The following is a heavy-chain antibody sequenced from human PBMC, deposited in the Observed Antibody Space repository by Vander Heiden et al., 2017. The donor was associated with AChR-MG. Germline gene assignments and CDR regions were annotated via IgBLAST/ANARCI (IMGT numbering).Heavy chain of an antibody. D-gene: IGHD2-15*01. CDR1: GGSISSGGYY. Sequence: QVQLQKSGPGLVKPSQTLSLTCTVSGGSISSGGYYWSWIRQHPGKGLEWIGYIYYSGSTYYNPSLKSRVTISVDTSKNQFSLKLSSVTAADTAVYYCARIASAAGSYYGRTVPDYFDYWGQGTLVTVSS. J-gene: IGHJ4*02. CDR2: IYYSGST. CDR3: ARIASAAGSYYGRTVPDYFDY. V-gene: IGHV4-31*03.